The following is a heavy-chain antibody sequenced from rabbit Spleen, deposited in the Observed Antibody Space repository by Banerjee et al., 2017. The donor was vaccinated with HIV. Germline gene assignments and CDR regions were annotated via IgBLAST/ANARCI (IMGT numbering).Heavy chain of an antibody. CDR3: ARDGTGGSYFAL. J-gene: IGHJ6*01. Sequence: QEQLEESGGGLVKPGASLTLTCKASGFSFSSGYYMYWVRQAPGKGLEWIGCIGTGSGSTWYASWAKGRFTMSRTSSTTVTLQMTSLTAADTATYFCARDGTGGSYFALWGPGTLVTVS. V-gene: IGHV1S45*01. CDR2: IGTGSGST. D-gene: IGHD8-1*01. CDR1: GFSFSSGYY.